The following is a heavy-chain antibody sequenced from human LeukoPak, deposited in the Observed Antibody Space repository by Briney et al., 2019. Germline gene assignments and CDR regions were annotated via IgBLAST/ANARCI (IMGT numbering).Heavy chain of an antibody. CDR2: ISAYNGNT. V-gene: IGHV1-18*01. D-gene: IGHD2-2*01. Sequence: ASVKVSCKASGYTFTSYGISWVRQAPGQGLEWMGWISAYNGNTNYAQKLQGRVTMTTDTSTSTAYMELRSLRSDDTAVYYCARDSIVVVPAATPFYNWFDSWGQGTLVTVSS. J-gene: IGHJ5*01. CDR1: GYTFTSYG. CDR3: ARDSIVVVPAATPFYNWFDS.